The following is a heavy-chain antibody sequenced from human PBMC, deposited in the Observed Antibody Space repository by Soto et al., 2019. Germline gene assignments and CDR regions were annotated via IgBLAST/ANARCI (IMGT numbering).Heavy chain of an antibody. D-gene: IGHD6-13*01. V-gene: IGHV3-74*01. CDR3: ARDWYSSSWDY. CDR2: INSDGSST. CDR1: GFTFSSYW. Sequence: VGSLRLSCAASGFTFSSYWMHWVRQAPGKGLVWVSRINSDGSSTSYADSVKGRFTISRDNAKNTLYLQMNSLRAEDTAVYYCARDWYSSSWDYWGQGTLVTVSS. J-gene: IGHJ4*02.